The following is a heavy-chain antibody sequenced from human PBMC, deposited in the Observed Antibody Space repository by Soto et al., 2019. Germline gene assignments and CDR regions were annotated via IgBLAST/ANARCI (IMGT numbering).Heavy chain of an antibody. CDR2: INPNGGGT. V-gene: IGHV1-2*02. J-gene: IGHJ4*02. CDR1: RYTFTDYF. CDR3: ARDAYGGNPGTF. Sequence: QVQLVQSGAEVKKPGASVKVSCKASRYTFTDYFIHWVRQAPGQGLEWMGWINPNGGGTNYAPNFQGRVTLTRDTSISTAYMELNKLRPDDTAVYHCARDAYGGNPGTFWGQGTLVTVSS. D-gene: IGHD2-21*01.